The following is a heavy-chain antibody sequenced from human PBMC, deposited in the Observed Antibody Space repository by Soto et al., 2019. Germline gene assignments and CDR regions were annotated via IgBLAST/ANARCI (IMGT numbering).Heavy chain of an antibody. CDR2: ISAYNGNT. D-gene: IGHD3-3*01. CDR3: ARDSAMNVLYYYDFWSGYYPAPFVDY. CDR1: GYTFTSYG. J-gene: IGHJ4*02. V-gene: IGHV1-18*01. Sequence: ASVKVSCKASGYTFTSYGISWVRQAPGQGLEWMGWISAYNGNTNYAQKLQGRVTMTTDTSTSTAYMELRRLRSDDTAVYYCARDSAMNVLYYYDFWSGYYPAPFVDYWGQGTLVTVSS.